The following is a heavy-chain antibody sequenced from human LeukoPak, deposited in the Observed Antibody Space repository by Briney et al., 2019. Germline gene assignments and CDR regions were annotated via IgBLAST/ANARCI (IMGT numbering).Heavy chain of an antibody. CDR3: ARELGIRGSLSYYYYGMDV. CDR2: INSDGSTT. Sequence: QSGGSLRLSCAASGFTFGSYWMHWVRQTPGKGLVWVSRINSDGSTTSYADPVKGRFTISRDNTKNTLYLQMNSLRAEDTAVYYCARELGIRGSLSYYYYGMDVWGQGTTVTVSS. CDR1: GFTFGSYW. V-gene: IGHV3-74*01. J-gene: IGHJ6*02. D-gene: IGHD3-10*01.